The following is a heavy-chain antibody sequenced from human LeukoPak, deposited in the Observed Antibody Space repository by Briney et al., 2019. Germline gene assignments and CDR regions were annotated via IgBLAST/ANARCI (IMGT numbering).Heavy chain of an antibody. D-gene: IGHD6-6*01. CDR2: ISHEGTKK. CDR1: GLNFVNYP. V-gene: IGHV3-30*01. J-gene: IGHJ4*02. CDR3: ARESEYSSSPTFDS. Sequence: PGKSLRLSCAAAGLNFVNYPLHCVRQAPGKGLEWETQISHEGTKKYYAAAVKGRFTVSRDNSKNTVDLQMNSLRTEDTATYFCARESEYSSSPTFDSWGQGVLVTVSS.